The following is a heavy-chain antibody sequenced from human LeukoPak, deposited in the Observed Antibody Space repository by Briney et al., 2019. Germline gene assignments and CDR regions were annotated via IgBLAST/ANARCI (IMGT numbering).Heavy chain of an antibody. Sequence: GGSLRLSCAASGFTFSSYAMHWVRQALGKGLEWVAVISYDGSNKYYADSVKGRFTISRDNSKNTLYLQMNSLRAEDTAVYYCASNPDYGDYGYYGMDVWGQGTTVTVSS. D-gene: IGHD4-17*01. V-gene: IGHV3-30-3*01. J-gene: IGHJ6*02. CDR2: ISYDGSNK. CDR3: ASNPDYGDYGYYGMDV. CDR1: GFTFSSYA.